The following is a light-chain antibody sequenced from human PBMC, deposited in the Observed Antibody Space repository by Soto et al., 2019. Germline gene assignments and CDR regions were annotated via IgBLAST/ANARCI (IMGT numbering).Light chain of an antibody. J-gene: IGKJ2*01. CDR3: QQRINWPYT. Sequence: EIVLTQSPATLSLSPGETATLSCSASQTVGASLGWYQQKPGQGPRLVIHAASTRATGVPAMFNGSGSGTDFILTISSLEPEDFAVYNCQQRINWPYTFGQGTKVESK. CDR1: QTVGAS. V-gene: IGKV3-11*01. CDR2: AAS.